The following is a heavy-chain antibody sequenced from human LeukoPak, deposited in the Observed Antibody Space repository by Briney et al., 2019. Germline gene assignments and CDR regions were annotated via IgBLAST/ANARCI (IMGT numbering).Heavy chain of an antibody. CDR3: ARAVVGATEAFDI. CDR2: ISSSSTYI. J-gene: IGHJ3*02. CDR1: GFTFSSYS. Sequence: GGSLRLSCAASGFTFSSYSMNWVRQAPGKGLEWVSSISSSSTYIYYADSVKGRFTISRDNAKNSLYLQMNSLRAEDTAVYYCARAVVGATEAFDIWGQGTMVTVSS. D-gene: IGHD1-26*01. V-gene: IGHV3-21*01.